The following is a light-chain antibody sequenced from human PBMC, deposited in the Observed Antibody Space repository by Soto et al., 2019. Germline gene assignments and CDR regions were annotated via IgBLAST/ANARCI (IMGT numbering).Light chain of an antibody. CDR1: QSLLHSNGYNY. V-gene: IGKV2-28*01. Sequence: TVMTQAPLSLPVTPAEPASISFRSIQSLLHSNGYNYLDWYLQKPGQSPQLLIYLGSNRASGVPDRFSGSGSGTDFTLKISSVAAEDVGVYYCMQALQTPLTVGGGTKVDIK. CDR3: MQALQTPLT. CDR2: LGS. J-gene: IGKJ4*01.